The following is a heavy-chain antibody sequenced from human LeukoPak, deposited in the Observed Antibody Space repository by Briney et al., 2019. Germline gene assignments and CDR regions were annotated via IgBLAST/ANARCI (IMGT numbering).Heavy chain of an antibody. V-gene: IGHV4-34*01. Sequence: PSETLSLTCAVYGGSFSSYYCSWIRQPPGKGLEWIGEINHSGSTNYNPSLKSRVTVSLDTSKNQFSLKLSSVTAADTAVYYCARHGYSSGSLAWFDPWGQGTQVTVSS. CDR1: GGSFSSYY. CDR2: INHSGST. J-gene: IGHJ5*02. CDR3: ARHGYSSGSLAWFDP. D-gene: IGHD6-19*01.